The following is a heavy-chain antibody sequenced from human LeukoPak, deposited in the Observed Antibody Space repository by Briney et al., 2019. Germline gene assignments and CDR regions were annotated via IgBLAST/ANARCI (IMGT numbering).Heavy chain of an antibody. V-gene: IGHV1-18*01. Sequence: ASVKVSCKASGYTFSSYGISWVRQAPGQGLEWVGRINPYNGNTKYVQKFYDRVSMTTDTSTDTAYMELSSLRSEDTAVYYCATAPLLYSGSFPANDYWGQGTLVTVSS. D-gene: IGHD1-26*01. CDR3: ATAPLLYSGSFPANDY. CDR2: INPYNGNT. J-gene: IGHJ4*02. CDR1: GYTFSSYG.